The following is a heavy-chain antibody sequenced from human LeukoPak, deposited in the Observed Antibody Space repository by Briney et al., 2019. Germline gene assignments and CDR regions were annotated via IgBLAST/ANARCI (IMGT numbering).Heavy chain of an antibody. CDR1: GYTFTSYG. Sequence: GASVKVSCKASGYTFTSYGISWVRQASGQGLEWMGWISAYNGNTNYAQKLQGRVTMTTDTSTSTAYMELRSLRSDDTAVYYCARDIVGYYDSSGYPLDYWGQGTLVTVSS. J-gene: IGHJ4*02. CDR3: ARDIVGYYDSSGYPLDY. V-gene: IGHV1-18*01. D-gene: IGHD3-22*01. CDR2: ISAYNGNT.